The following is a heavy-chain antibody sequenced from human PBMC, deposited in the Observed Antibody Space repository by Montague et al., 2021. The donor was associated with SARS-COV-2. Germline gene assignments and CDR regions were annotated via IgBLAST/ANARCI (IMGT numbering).Heavy chain of an antibody. V-gene: IGHV6-1*01. J-gene: IGHJ5*02. CDR3: ARSKLLRSGYSSGWYGPGWFDP. D-gene: IGHD6-19*01. CDR2: TYYRSKWYV. CDR1: GDSVSSNSGA. Sequence: CAISGDSVSSNSGAWNWIRLSPSRGREWLGRTYYRSKWYVDYAGSVRSRITINPDTSKNQFSLQMSSVTPDDTAVYYCARSKLLRSGYSSGWYGPGWFDPWGQGTPVTVSS.